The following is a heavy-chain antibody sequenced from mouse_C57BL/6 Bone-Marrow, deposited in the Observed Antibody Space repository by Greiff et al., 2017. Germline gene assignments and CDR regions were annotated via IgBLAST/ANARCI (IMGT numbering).Heavy chain of an antibody. D-gene: IGHD1-1*01. Sequence: QVQLQQPGAELVKPGASVKLSCKASGYTFTSYWMHWVKQRPGQGLEWIGMIHPNSGSTNYNEKFKSKATLTVDKSSSTAYMQLSSLTSEDSAVYYCARPDGSSHWYFDVWGTGTTVTVSS. CDR2: IHPNSGST. J-gene: IGHJ1*03. CDR1: GYTFTSYW. CDR3: ARPDGSSHWYFDV. V-gene: IGHV1-64*01.